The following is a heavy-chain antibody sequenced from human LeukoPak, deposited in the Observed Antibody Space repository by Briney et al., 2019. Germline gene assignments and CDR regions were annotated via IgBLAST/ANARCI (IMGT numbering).Heavy chain of an antibody. CDR1: GGSISSGSYY. V-gene: IGHV4-61*02. CDR3: ARQVIAAAGTFWDY. D-gene: IGHD6-13*01. CDR2: IYTSGST. J-gene: IGHJ4*02. Sequence: SETLSLTCTVSGGSISSGSYYWSWIRQPAGKGLEWIGRIYTSGSTNYNPSLKSRVTISVDTSKNQFSLKLSSVTAADTAVYYCARQVIAAAGTFWDYWGQGTLVTVSS.